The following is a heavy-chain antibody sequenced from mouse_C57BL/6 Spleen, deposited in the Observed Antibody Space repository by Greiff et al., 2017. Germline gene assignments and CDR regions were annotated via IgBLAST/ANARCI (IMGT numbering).Heavy chain of an antibody. Sequence: QVQLQQPGAELVMPGASVKLSCKASGYTFTSYWMHWVKQRPGQGLEWIGEIDPSDSYTNYNQQFKGKSTLTVDKSSSTAYMQLSSLTSEDSAVYYCARNYYGSSPDYWGQGTTLTVSS. CDR2: IDPSDSYT. V-gene: IGHV1-69*01. J-gene: IGHJ2*01. CDR3: ARNYYGSSPDY. D-gene: IGHD1-1*01. CDR1: GYTFTSYW.